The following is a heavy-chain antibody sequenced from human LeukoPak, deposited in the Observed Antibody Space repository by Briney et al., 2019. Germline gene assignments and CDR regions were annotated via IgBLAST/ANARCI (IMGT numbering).Heavy chain of an antibody. V-gene: IGHV3-30*02. CDR1: GFTFSSYG. J-gene: IGHJ4*02. D-gene: IGHD2-2*01. CDR2: IRYDGSNK. CDR3: AKAKYCSSTSCLYRSFDY. Sequence: PGGSLRLSRAASGFTFSSYGMHWVRQAPGKGLEWVAFIRYDGSNKYYADSVKGRFTISRDNSKNTLYLQMNSLRAEDTAVYYCAKAKYCSSTSCLYRSFDYWGQGTLVTVSS.